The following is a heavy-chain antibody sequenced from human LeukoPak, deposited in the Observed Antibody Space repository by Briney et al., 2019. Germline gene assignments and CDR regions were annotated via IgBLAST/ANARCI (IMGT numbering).Heavy chain of an antibody. J-gene: IGHJ4*02. CDR1: GYTFTSYG. Sequence: GASVKVSCKASGYTFTSYGISWVRQAPGQGLEWMAWISAYNGNTNYAQKLQGRVTMTTDTSTSTAYMELRSLRSDDTAVYYCAVYAPGYCSGGSCYSVIDYFDYWGQGTLVTVSS. D-gene: IGHD2-15*01. CDR2: ISAYNGNT. V-gene: IGHV1-18*01. CDR3: AVYAPGYCSGGSCYSVIDYFDY.